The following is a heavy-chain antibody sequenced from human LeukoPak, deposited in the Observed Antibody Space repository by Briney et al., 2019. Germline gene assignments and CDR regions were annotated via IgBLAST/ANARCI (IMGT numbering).Heavy chain of an antibody. V-gene: IGHV3-48*01. D-gene: IGHD5-18*01. J-gene: IGHJ4*02. CDR3: ARELLGSVDTAMVNGY. CDR2: ISSSSSTI. Sequence: PGGSLRLSCAASGFTFSSYSMNWVRQAPGKGLEWVSYISSSSSTIYYADSVKGRFAISRDNSKNTLYLQMNSLRAEDTAVYYCARELLGSVDTAMVNGYWGQGTLVTVSS. CDR1: GFTFSSYS.